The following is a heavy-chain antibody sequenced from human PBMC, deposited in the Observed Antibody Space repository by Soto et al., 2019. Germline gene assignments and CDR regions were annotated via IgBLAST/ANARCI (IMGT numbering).Heavy chain of an antibody. CDR3: ARDLADTAMENYYYYGMDV. J-gene: IGHJ6*02. CDR2: IIPIFGTA. CDR1: GGTFSSYA. D-gene: IGHD5-18*01. Sequence: GASVKVSCKASGGTFSSYAISWVRQAPGQGLEWMGGIIPIFGTANYAQKFQGRVTITADKSTSTAYMELSSLRSEDTAVYYCARDLADTAMENYYYYGMDVWGQGTTVTVSS. V-gene: IGHV1-69*06.